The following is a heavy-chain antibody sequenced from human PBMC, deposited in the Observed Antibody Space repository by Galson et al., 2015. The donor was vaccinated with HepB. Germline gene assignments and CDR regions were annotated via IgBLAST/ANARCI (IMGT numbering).Heavy chain of an antibody. D-gene: IGHD6-19*01. J-gene: IGHJ4*02. CDR2: IRYDGSNK. CDR3: AKDPPGIAVAGAFDY. V-gene: IGHV3-30*02. CDR1: GFTFSSYG. Sequence: SLRLSCAASGFTFSSYGMHWVRQAPGKGLEWVAFIRYDGSNKYYADSVKGRFTISRDNSKNTLYLQMNSLRAEDTAVYYCAKDPPGIAVAGAFDYWGQGTLVTVSS.